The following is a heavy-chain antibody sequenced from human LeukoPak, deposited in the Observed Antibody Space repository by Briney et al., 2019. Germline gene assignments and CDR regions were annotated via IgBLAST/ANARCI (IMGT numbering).Heavy chain of an antibody. D-gene: IGHD6-6*01. CDR3: ARGIAARPGWFDP. CDR1: GYTFTGYY. V-gene: IGHV1-2*02. Sequence: GASVKVSRKASGYTFTGYYMHWVRQAPGQGLEWMGWINPNSGGTNYAQKFQGRVTMTRDTSISTAYMELSRLRSDDTAVYYCARGIAARPGWFDPWGQGTLVTVSS. J-gene: IGHJ5*02. CDR2: INPNSGGT.